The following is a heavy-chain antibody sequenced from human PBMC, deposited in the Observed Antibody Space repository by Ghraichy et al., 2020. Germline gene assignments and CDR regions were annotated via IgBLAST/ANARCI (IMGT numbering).Heavy chain of an antibody. Sequence: LSLTCAASGFTFSNYAMRWVRQAPGKGLEWVSAISGGGGTTYYADSVKGRFTISRDNSKNTLYLQMNSLRAEDTAVYYCATRPDYDILTRYGGLDFWGQGTLVTVSS. CDR1: GFTFSNYA. D-gene: IGHD3-9*01. J-gene: IGHJ4*02. V-gene: IGHV3-23*01. CDR2: ISGGGGTT. CDR3: ATRPDYDILTRYGGLDF.